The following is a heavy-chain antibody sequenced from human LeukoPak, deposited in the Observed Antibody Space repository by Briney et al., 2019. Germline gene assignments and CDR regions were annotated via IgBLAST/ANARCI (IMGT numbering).Heavy chain of an antibody. Sequence: GGSLRLSCAASGFTFSSYAMSWVRQAPRKGLEWVSAISGSGGSTYYADSVKGRFTISRDNSKNTLYLQMNSLRAEDTAVYYCARLYSSSWYTEVWGQGTLVTVSS. CDR2: ISGSGGST. CDR3: ARLYSSSWYTEV. CDR1: GFTFSSYA. J-gene: IGHJ4*02. D-gene: IGHD6-13*01. V-gene: IGHV3-23*01.